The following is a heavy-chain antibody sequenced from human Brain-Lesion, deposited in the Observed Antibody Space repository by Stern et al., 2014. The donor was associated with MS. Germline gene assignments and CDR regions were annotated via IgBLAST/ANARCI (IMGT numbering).Heavy chain of an antibody. CDR2: IYYRGST. D-gene: IGHD3-10*01. V-gene: IGHV4-39*02. CDR1: GGSISSSSYY. Sequence: QLVESGPGLVKPSETLSLTCTVSGGSISSSSYYWGWIRQPPGKGLEWIGSIYYRGSTYYNPSLKSRVTISMDTPQEHFMLRLSSWAAADTAVYFCAKLWLGELPESPFDYWGQGTLVTVSS. J-gene: IGHJ4*02. CDR3: AKLWLGELPESPFDY.